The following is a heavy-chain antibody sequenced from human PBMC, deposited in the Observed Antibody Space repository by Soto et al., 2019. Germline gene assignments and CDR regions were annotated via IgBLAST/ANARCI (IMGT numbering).Heavy chain of an antibody. D-gene: IGHD1-7*01. CDR2: SIPIFGTA. V-gene: IGHV1-69*01. J-gene: IGHJ6*02. CDR3: ARVSWNYETNYYYYGMDV. CDR1: GGTFSSYA. Sequence: QVQLVQSGAEVKKPGSSVKVSCKASGGTFSSYAISWVRQAPGQGLEWMGGSIPIFGTANYAQKFQGRVTITADESRSTAYMELSSLRSEDTGVYYCARVSWNYETNYYYYGMDVWGQGTTVTVSS.